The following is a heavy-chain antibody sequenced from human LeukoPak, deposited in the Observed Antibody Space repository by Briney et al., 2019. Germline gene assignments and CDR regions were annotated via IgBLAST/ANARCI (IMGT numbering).Heavy chain of an antibody. D-gene: IGHD3-10*01. Sequence: SETLSLTCAVYGGSFSGYYWSWIRQPPGKGLEWIGEINHSGSTNYNPSLKSRVTISVDTSKNQFSLKLSSVTAADTAVYYCARAANAYYYGSGSYPFDYWGQGTLVTVSS. CDR1: GGSFSGYY. CDR2: INHSGST. V-gene: IGHV4-34*01. CDR3: ARAANAYYYGSGSYPFDY. J-gene: IGHJ4*02.